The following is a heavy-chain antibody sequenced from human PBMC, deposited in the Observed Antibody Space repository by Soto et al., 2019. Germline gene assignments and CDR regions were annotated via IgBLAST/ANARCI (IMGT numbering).Heavy chain of an antibody. CDR2: FDPEDGET. Sequence: ASVKVSCKVSGYTLTELSMHWVRQAPGKGLEWMGGFDPEDGETIYAQKFQGRVTMTEDTSTGTAYMELGSLRSEDTAVYYCASAVVVVAATRAHYAFDIWGQGTMVTVSS. J-gene: IGHJ3*02. D-gene: IGHD2-15*01. CDR1: GYTLTELS. V-gene: IGHV1-24*01. CDR3: ASAVVVVAATRAHYAFDI.